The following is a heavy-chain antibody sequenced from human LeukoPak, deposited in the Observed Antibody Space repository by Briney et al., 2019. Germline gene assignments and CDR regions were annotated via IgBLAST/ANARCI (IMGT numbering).Heavy chain of an antibody. J-gene: IGHJ6*03. Sequence: SETLSLTCAVYGGSFSGYYWSWIRQPPGKGLEWIGEINHSGSTNYNPSLKSRVTISVDTSKNQFSLKLSSVTAADTAVYYCARGSGYCSGGSCYSGYYYYYYMDVWGKGTTVTVSS. V-gene: IGHV4-34*01. D-gene: IGHD2-15*01. CDR3: ARGSGYCSGGSCYSGYYYYYYMDV. CDR1: GGSFSGYY. CDR2: INHSGST.